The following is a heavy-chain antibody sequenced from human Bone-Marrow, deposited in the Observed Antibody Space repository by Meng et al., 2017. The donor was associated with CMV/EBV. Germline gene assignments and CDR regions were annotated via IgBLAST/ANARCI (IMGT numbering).Heavy chain of an antibody. V-gene: IGHV3-74*01. CDR2: INSDGSST. CDR1: GFTFSSYW. J-gene: IGHJ4*02. Sequence: GESLKISCAASGFTFSSYWMHWVRQAPGKGLVWVSRINSDGSSTSYADSVKGRFTISRDNAKNSLYLQMNSLRAEDTAVYYCARDPGYSSSADDYWGQGTLVTVSS. D-gene: IGHD6-13*01. CDR3: ARDPGYSSSADDY.